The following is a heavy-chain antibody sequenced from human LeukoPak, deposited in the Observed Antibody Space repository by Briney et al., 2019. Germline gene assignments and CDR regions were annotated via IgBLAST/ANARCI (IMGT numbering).Heavy chain of an antibody. Sequence: PGGSLRLSCAASGFTLSSYAMTWVRQAPGKGLEWVSVIYSGGSTHYADSVKGRFTISRDNFKNTLYLQMSSLRPEDTAVYYCVKTMVTFGGIIRADAFDIWGQGTMVTVSS. V-gene: IGHV3-66*01. CDR3: VKTMVTFGGIIRADAFDI. D-gene: IGHD3-16*01. J-gene: IGHJ3*02. CDR1: GFTLSSYA. CDR2: IYSGGST.